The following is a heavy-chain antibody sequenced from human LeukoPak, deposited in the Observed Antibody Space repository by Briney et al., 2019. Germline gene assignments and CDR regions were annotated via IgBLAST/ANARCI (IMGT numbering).Heavy chain of an antibody. D-gene: IGHD2-15*01. Sequence: PSETLSLTCSVSTDSTNTYYWTWIRQSPGKGLEWIGHIFHSVSTDYKPSFKNRVTISIDMSRKEFSLKLTSVTVADTAMYYCVRLRWELLAPYFDHWGQGAFVIVSS. V-gene: IGHV4-59*01. J-gene: IGHJ4*02. CDR3: VRLRWELLAPYFDH. CDR2: IFHSVST. CDR1: TDSTNTYY.